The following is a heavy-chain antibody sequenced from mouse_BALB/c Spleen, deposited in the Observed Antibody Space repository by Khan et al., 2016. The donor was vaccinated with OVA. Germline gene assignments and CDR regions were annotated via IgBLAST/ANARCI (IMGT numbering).Heavy chain of an antibody. J-gene: IGHJ4*01. CDR3: ARQPYYHYNIMDY. CDR1: GFSLTNYG. CDR2: IWSDGST. D-gene: IGHD2-10*01. Sequence: QMQLEESGPGLAAPSQSLSITCTISGFSLTNYGVHWVRQPPGKGLEWLAVIWSDGSTTYNSALKSRLTITKDNSQSQVFLKMNSLQTDDTAIYFCARQPYYHYNIMDYWGQGTSVTVSS. V-gene: IGHV2-6-1*01.